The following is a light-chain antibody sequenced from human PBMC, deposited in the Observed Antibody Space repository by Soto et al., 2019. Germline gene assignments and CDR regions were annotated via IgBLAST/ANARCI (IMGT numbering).Light chain of an antibody. CDR1: QSISTW. Sequence: DIQMTQSPSTLSASVGDRVTITCRASQSISTWLAWYQQKPGKAPKVLIYEASKLESGVPSRFSGSGSGTEFTLTISTLQPDDVGSYYFQQYNSYQWTFGQGTKVEIK. CDR2: EAS. CDR3: QQYNSYQWT. J-gene: IGKJ1*01. V-gene: IGKV1-5*01.